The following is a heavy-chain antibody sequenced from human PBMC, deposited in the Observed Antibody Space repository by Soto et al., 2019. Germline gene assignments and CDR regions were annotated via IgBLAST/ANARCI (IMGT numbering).Heavy chain of an antibody. V-gene: IGHV1-8*01. CDR2: MTPSSGNT. D-gene: IGHD6-25*01. J-gene: IGHJ6*02. Sequence: QVQLVQSGAEVKNPGASVKVSCKASGYTFTIYDINWMRQAAGQGPEWMGWMTPSSGNTGYAQKFQGRVTMTRDTSISTAYMELNSLTSKDTAVYYCARGIAAGVDVWGQGTALTVSS. CDR1: GYTFTIYD. CDR3: ARGIAAGVDV.